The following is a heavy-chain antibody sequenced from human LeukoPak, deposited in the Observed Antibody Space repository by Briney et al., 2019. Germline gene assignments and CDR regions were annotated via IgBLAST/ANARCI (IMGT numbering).Heavy chain of an antibody. CDR3: ARDRGFRQIIMSTFDY. V-gene: IGHV1-2*02. J-gene: IGHJ4*02. D-gene: IGHD3-10*02. Sequence: ASVKVSCKASAYTFTDNYVHWVRRAPGQRLEWMGWLDPNSGGTNYAQKFQGRVTMTRDTSINTAYMELSSLRSDDTAVYYCARDRGFRQIIMSTFDYWGQGTLVTVSS. CDR1: AYTFTDNY. CDR2: LDPNSGGT.